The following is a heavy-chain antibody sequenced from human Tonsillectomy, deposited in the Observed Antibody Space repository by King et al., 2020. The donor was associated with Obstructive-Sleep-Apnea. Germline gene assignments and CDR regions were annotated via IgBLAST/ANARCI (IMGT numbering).Heavy chain of an antibody. V-gene: IGHV3-15*01. CDR3: TTAFGYSSSWLPPFDY. Sequence: VQLVESGGGLVKPGGSLRLSCAASGFTFSNAWMSWVRQAPGKGLEWVGRIKSKTDGGTTDYAAPVKGRFTISRDDSKNTLYLQMNSLKTEDTAVYYCTTAFGYSSSWLPPFDYWGQGTLVTVSS. J-gene: IGHJ4*02. D-gene: IGHD6-13*01. CDR1: GFTFSNAW. CDR2: IKSKTDGGTT.